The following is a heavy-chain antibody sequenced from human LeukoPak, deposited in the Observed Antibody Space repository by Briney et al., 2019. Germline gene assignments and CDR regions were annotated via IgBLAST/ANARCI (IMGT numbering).Heavy chain of an antibody. CDR1: GYSFTSYW. J-gene: IGHJ3*02. Sequence: GESLKISCKGSGYSFTSYWNGWVRQMPGKGLEWMGIIYPGDSDTRYSPSFQGQVTISADKSISTAYLQWSSLKASDTAMYYCARHEIDDYGDYKSDAFDIWGQGTMVTVSS. V-gene: IGHV5-51*01. D-gene: IGHD4-17*01. CDR3: ARHEIDDYGDYKSDAFDI. CDR2: IYPGDSDT.